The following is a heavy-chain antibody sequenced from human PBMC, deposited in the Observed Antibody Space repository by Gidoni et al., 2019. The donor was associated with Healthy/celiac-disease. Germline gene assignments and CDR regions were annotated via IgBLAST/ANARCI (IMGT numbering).Heavy chain of an antibody. CDR2: IIPILGIA. CDR3: ARDRGDYGGNSDGC. J-gene: IGHJ4*02. CDR1: GVTFSSYT. V-gene: IGHV1-69*08. D-gene: IGHD4-17*01. Sequence: QVQLVQSGAEVKKPGSSVTVSCKAPGVTFSSYTISCVRQAPGQGIEWMGRIIPILGIANYAQKFQGRVTITADKSTSTAYMELSSLRSEDTAVYYCARDRGDYGGNSDGCWGQGTLVTVSS.